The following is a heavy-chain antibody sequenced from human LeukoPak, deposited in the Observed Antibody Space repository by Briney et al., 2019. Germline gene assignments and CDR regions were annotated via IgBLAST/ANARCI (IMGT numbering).Heavy chain of an antibody. J-gene: IGHJ6*02. V-gene: IGHV3-21*01. D-gene: IGHD6-13*01. CDR1: GFTFSSYS. CDR2: ISSSSSYI. Sequence: GGPLRLSCAASGFTFSSYSMNWVRQGPGKGLEWVSSISSSSSYIYYADSVKGRFTISRDNGKNSLYLQMNSLRAEDTAVYYCARDRVAAAGIGPYGMDVWGQGTTVTVSS. CDR3: ARDRVAAAGIGPYGMDV.